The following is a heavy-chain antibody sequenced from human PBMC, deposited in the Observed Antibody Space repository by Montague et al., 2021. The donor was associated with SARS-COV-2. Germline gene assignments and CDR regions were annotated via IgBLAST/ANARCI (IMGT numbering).Heavy chain of an antibody. V-gene: IGHV2-5*02. CDR3: AHRKPTYYDILTGYYNAFDI. D-gene: IGHD3-9*01. Sequence: PALVKPTQTLTLTCTFSGFSLSTSGVGVGWIRQPPGKALEWLALIYWDDDKRYSPSLKSRLTITKDTSKNQVVLTMTNMDPVDTATYYCAHRKPTYYDILTGYYNAFDIWGQGTMVTVS. CDR1: GFSLSTSGVG. J-gene: IGHJ3*02. CDR2: IYWDDDK.